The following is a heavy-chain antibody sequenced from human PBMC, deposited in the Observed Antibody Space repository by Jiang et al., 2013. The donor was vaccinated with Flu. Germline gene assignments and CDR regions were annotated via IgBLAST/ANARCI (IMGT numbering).Heavy chain of an antibody. D-gene: IGHD1-26*01. CDR2: ISEGGGGT. Sequence: QLLESGGGLVQPGGSLRLSCVGSGFIFSSYGMTWVRQAPGKGLEWVSSISEGGGGTHYADFVLGRFTISRDNSKNTLYLQVNSLRVEDTAIYYCAKRSRVGANAFDSWGQGTLVTVSS. V-gene: IGHV3-23*01. J-gene: IGHJ4*02. CDR3: AKRSRVGANAFDS. CDR1: GFIFSSYG.